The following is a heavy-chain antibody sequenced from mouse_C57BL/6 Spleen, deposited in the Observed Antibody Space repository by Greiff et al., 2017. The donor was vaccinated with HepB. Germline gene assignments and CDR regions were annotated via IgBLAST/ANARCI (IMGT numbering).Heavy chain of an antibody. CDR2: ISYDGSN. D-gene: IGHD2-4*01. V-gene: IGHV3-6*01. CDR1: GYSITSGYY. Sequence: EVQLQQSGPGLVKPSQSLSLTCSVTGYSITSGYYWNWIRQFPGNKLEWMGYISYDGSNNYNPSLKNRISITRDTAKNQFFLKLNSVTTEDTATYYCAREDYDYAGWFDYWGQGTTLTVSS. J-gene: IGHJ2*01. CDR3: AREDYDYAGWFDY.